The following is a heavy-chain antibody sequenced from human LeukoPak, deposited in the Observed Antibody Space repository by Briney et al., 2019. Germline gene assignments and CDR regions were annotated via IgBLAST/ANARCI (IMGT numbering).Heavy chain of an antibody. Sequence: GGSLRLSRAASGVTFSGDWMHWVRRAPGKGLVWVSRINSDGSSTSYADSVKGRFTISRDNAKNTLSLQMNRLRAENTAVYYCASWRGEFDYWGQGNLVTVSS. CDR3: ASWRGEFDY. D-gene: IGHD3-16*01. J-gene: IGHJ4*02. CDR2: INSDGSST. CDR1: GVTFSGDW. V-gene: IGHV3-74*01.